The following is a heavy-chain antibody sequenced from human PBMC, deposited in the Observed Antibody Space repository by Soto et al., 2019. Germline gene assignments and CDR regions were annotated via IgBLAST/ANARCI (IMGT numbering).Heavy chain of an antibody. CDR3: ARVRVDVLPVATRFLYMMEV. Sequence: SETLSLTCTVSGGSIISGGHYCTRIRQHPGKGLEWIGYIYYTVSTSYNPSLESRLTMSVDTSKNQCSLRLDSVTAADTAVYYCARVRVDVLPVATRFLYMMEVWGQGTTVAVSS. CDR2: IYYTVST. D-gene: IGHD5-12*01. CDR1: GGSIISGGHY. V-gene: IGHV4-31*03. J-gene: IGHJ6*01.